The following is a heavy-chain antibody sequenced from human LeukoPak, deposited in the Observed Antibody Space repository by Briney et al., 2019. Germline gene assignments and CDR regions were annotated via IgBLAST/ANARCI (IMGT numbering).Heavy chain of an antibody. J-gene: IGHJ4*02. CDR2: ITAYSGNT. Sequence: GASVKVSCKASGYTFTSYGISWVRQAPGQGLEWMGWITAYSGNTNYAQKLQGRVTLTTDTSDTSTSTAYLELRSLRSDDTAVYYCARDQWGSFDYWGQGTLVTVSS. V-gene: IGHV1-18*01. CDR1: GYTFTSYG. CDR3: ARDQWGSFDY. D-gene: IGHD2-8*01.